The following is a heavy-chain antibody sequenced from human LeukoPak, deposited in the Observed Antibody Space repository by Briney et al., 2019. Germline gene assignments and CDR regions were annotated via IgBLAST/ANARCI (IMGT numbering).Heavy chain of an antibody. J-gene: IGHJ5*02. CDR1: GGSFSGYY. CDR3: ARDFPREQWLVGGWFDP. Sequence: SETLSLTCAVYGGSFSGYYWSWIRQPPGKGLEWIGSIYYSGSTYYNPSLKSRVTISVDTSKNQFSLKLSSVTAADTAVYYCARDFPREQWLVGGWFDPWGQGTLVTVSS. CDR2: IYYSGST. D-gene: IGHD6-19*01. V-gene: IGHV4-34*01.